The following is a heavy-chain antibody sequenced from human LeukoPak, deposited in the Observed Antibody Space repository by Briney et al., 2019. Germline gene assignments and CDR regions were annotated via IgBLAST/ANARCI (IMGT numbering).Heavy chain of an antibody. CDR1: GYTLTELS. CDR2: FDPEGGET. V-gene: IGHV1-24*01. D-gene: IGHD6-13*01. CDR3: ATGGAAAGLNWFDP. J-gene: IGHJ5*02. Sequence: GASVKVSCKVSGYTLTELSMHWVRQAPGKGLEWMGGFDPEGGETIYAQKFQGRVTMTEVTSTDTAYMELSSLRSEDTAVYYCATGGAAAGLNWFDPWGQGTLVTVSS.